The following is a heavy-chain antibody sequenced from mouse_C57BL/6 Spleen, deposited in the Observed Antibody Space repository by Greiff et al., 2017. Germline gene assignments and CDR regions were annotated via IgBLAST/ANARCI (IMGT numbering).Heavy chain of an antibody. D-gene: IGHD4-1*01. CDR2: ISSGGDYI. V-gene: IGHV5-9-1*02. CDR1: GFTFSSYA. J-gene: IGHJ2*01. Sequence: DVQLVESGEGLVKPGGSLKLSCAASGFTFSSYAMSWVRQTPEKRLEWVAYISSGGDYIYYADTVKGRFTISRDNARNTQYLQMSSLKSEDTAMYYCTRDWDGFDYWGQGTTLTVSS. CDR3: TRDWDGFDY.